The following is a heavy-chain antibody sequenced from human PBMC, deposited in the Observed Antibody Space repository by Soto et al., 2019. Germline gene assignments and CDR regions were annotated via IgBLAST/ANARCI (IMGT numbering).Heavy chain of an antibody. D-gene: IGHD3-9*01. J-gene: IGHJ4*02. CDR1: GGSISSYY. CDR2: IYYSGST. V-gene: IGHV4-59*01. Sequence: SETLSLTCTVSGGSISSYYWSWIRQPPGKGLEWIGYIYYSGSTNYNPSLKSRVTISVDTSKNQFSLKLSSVTAADTAVYYCARGLDYDILTGYYTSGGRFDYWGQGTLVTVSS. CDR3: ARGLDYDILTGYYTSGGRFDY.